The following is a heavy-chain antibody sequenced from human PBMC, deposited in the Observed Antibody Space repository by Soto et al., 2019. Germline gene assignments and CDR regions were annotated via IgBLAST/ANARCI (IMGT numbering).Heavy chain of an antibody. CDR1: GGSISSSSYY. J-gene: IGHJ4*02. CDR2: IYYSGST. V-gene: IGHV4-39*01. D-gene: IGHD5-12*01. Sequence: SETLSLTCTVSGGSISSSSYYWGWIRQPPGKGLEWIGSIYYSGSTYYNPSLKSRVTISVDTSKNQFSLKLSSVTAADTAVYYCARLLRYSGYEYYFDHWGQGTLVTVSS. CDR3: ARLLRYSGYEYYFDH.